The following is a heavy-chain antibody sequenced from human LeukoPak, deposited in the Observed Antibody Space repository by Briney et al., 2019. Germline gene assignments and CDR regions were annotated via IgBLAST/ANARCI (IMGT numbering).Heavy chain of an antibody. J-gene: IGHJ3*02. CDR2: ISGSGGST. D-gene: IGHD6-19*01. Sequence: GGSLRLSCAASGFTFSSYGMSWVRQAPGKGLEWVSAISGSGGSTYYADSVKGRFTISRDNSKNTLYLQMNSLRAEDTAVYYCAKAVAGPYDAFDIWGQGTMVTVSS. V-gene: IGHV3-23*01. CDR1: GFTFSSYG. CDR3: AKAVAGPYDAFDI.